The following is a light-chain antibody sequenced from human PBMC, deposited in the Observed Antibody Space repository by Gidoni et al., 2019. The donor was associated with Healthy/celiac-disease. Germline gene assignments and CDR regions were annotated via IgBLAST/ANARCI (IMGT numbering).Light chain of an antibody. CDR3: QQSYSTPFT. J-gene: IGKJ3*01. V-gene: IGKV1-39*01. CDR2: AAS. CDR1: QSISSY. Sequence: DIQMTQSPSSLSASVGDRVTITCRASQSISSYLNWYQQKPGKAPKLLIYAASSLQSGVPSRFSGSGSWTDVTLTISSLQPEDFATYYWQQSYSTPFTFGPGTKVDIK.